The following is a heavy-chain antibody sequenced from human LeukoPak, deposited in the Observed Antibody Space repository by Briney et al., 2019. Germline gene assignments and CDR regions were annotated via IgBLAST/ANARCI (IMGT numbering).Heavy chain of an antibody. D-gene: IGHD6-13*01. J-gene: IGHJ4*02. CDR1: GFTFSGYG. V-gene: IGHV3-23*01. Sequence: PGGSLRLSCVASGFTFSGYGMSWVRQAPGKGLEWVSGVSGNGGTTYYADSVKGRLSISRDNGKNSLYLQMNSLRAEDTAVYYCARDSGWWRFDFWGQGTLVTVSS. CDR3: ARDSGWWRFDF. CDR2: VSGNGGTT.